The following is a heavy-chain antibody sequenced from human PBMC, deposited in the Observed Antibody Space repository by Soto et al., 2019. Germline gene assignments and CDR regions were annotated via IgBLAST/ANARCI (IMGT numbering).Heavy chain of an antibody. J-gene: IGHJ4*02. CDR1: GYTFTSYY. CDR2: INPSGGST. D-gene: IGHD6-13*01. Sequence: ASVKVSCKASGYTFTSYYMHWVRQAPGQGLEWMGIINPSGGSTSYAQKFQGRVTMTRNTSTSTAYMELSSLRSEDTAVYYCARTSAAGEDYWGQGTLVTVSS. V-gene: IGHV1-46*01. CDR3: ARTSAAGEDY.